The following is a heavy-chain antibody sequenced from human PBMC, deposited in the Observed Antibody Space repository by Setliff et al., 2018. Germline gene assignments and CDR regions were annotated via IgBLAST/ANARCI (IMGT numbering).Heavy chain of an antibody. J-gene: IGHJ2*01. V-gene: IGHV1-69*10. CDR1: GGTFSSYA. D-gene: IGHD1-1*01. CDR2: IIPILGIA. Sequence: SVKVSCKASGGTFSSYAISWVRQAPGQGLEWMGGIIPILGIANYAQKFQGRVTITADKSTSTAYMELSSLRSEDTAVYYCARDRLPTGGAPWVYDLWGRGTLVTVSS. CDR3: ARDRLPTGGAPWVYDL.